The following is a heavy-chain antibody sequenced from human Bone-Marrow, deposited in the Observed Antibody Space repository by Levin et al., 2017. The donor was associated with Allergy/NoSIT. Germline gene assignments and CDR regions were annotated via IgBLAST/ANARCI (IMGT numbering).Heavy chain of an antibody. CDR1: GGSISSYY. J-gene: IGHJ4*02. D-gene: IGHD6-13*01. Sequence: TSSETLSLTCTVSGGSISSYYWSWIRQPPGKGLEWIGYIYYSGSTNYNPSLKSRVTISVDTSKNQFSLKLSSVTAADTAVYYCARLVAAAAPVDYWGQGTLVTVSS. CDR3: ARLVAAAAPVDY. V-gene: IGHV4-59*08. CDR2: IYYSGST.